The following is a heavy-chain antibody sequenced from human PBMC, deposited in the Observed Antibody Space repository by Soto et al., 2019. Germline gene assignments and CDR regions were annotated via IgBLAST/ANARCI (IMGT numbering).Heavy chain of an antibody. CDR3: ARVVVPAAPDESSGGDY. D-gene: IGHD2-2*01. Sequence: ASVKVSCKASGYTFTSYGISWVRQAPGQGLEWMGWISAYNGNTNYAQKLQGRVTMTTDTSTSTAYMELRSLRSDDTAVYYCARVVVPAAPDESSGGDYWGQGTLVTVSS. V-gene: IGHV1-18*01. CDR1: GYTFTSYG. J-gene: IGHJ4*02. CDR2: ISAYNGNT.